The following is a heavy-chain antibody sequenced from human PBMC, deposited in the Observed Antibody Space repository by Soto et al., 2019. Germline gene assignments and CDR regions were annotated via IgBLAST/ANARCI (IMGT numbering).Heavy chain of an antibody. J-gene: IGHJ5*02. CDR2: ISSSSSTI. CDR3: ARDEADYGDYGLLS. CDR1: GFTFSSYS. Sequence: GGSLRLSCAASGFTFSSYSMNWVRQAPGKGLEWVSYISSSSSTIYYADSVKGRFTISRDNAKNSLYLQMNGLRAEDTAVYYCARDEADYGDYGLLSWGQGTLVTVSS. V-gene: IGHV3-48*01. D-gene: IGHD4-17*01.